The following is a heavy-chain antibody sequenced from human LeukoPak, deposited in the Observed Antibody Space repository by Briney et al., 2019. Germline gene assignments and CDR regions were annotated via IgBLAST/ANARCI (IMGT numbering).Heavy chain of an antibody. CDR1: GGSISSFY. CDR2: ISYSGST. D-gene: IGHD3-22*01. J-gene: IGHJ4*02. CDR3: ARHLYESRGQTSFDY. V-gene: IGHV4-59*08. Sequence: SETLSLTCSVSGGSISSFYWSWIRQPPGKGLEWIGYISYSGSTNYNPSLKSRVTISVDTSQNQFSLKLSSVTAADTAMYYCARHLYESRGQTSFDYWGQGTLVTVSS.